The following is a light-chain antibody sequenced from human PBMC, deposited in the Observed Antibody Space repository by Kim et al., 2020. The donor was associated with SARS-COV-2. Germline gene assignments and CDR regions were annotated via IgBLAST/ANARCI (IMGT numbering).Light chain of an antibody. J-gene: IGLJ2*01. CDR2: DVS. CDR1: SSDVGGRNY. Sequence: SITISCTGTSSDVGGRNYLSWDQQHPGSAPRLIIYDVSNRPSGVSHRFSGSKSGNTASLTISGLQAEDEADYYCSSYTITTTLVVFGGGTQLTVL. CDR3: SSYTITTTLVV. V-gene: IGLV2-14*03.